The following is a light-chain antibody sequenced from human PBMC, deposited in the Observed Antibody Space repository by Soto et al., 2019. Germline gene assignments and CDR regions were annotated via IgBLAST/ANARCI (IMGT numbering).Light chain of an antibody. CDR2: GAS. CDR3: QQYNNWPRGT. V-gene: IGKV3-15*01. Sequence: IVMTQSPASLSVSPGEGATLSCRASQSVINNLAWYQQKPGQAPRLLIYGASTRATGIPARFSGSGSGTDFPLTISSLQSEDFAVYYCQQYNNWPRGTLGQGTKVEIK. CDR1: QSVINN. J-gene: IGKJ1*01.